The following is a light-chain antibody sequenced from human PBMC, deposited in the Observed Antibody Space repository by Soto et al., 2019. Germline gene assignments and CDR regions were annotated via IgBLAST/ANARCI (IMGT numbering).Light chain of an antibody. Sequence: EIVLTQSPATLSLSPGEGATLSCRASQSLSRSLAWYQQKPGQAPRLLISDASSRATGIPARFSGSGSGTDFTPTIDSLEPEDFAVYYCQQRSNWPLTFGGGTKVEIK. V-gene: IGKV3-11*01. CDR1: QSLSRS. J-gene: IGKJ4*01. CDR2: DAS. CDR3: QQRSNWPLT.